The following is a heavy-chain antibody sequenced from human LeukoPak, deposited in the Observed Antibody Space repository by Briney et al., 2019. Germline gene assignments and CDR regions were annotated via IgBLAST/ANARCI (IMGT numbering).Heavy chain of an antibody. D-gene: IGHD4-17*01. CDR1: GFTFSNYV. V-gene: IGHV3-23*01. Sequence: GGSLRLSCAASGFTFSNYVMSWVRQAPGKGLEWISTINPSGANTYYAASVRGRLTISRDNSKDSLHLQMNGLRADDTAIYYCAHRDTSTVRVDYWGQGTLVTVSS. CDR3: AHRDTSTVRVDY. CDR2: INPSGANT. J-gene: IGHJ4*02.